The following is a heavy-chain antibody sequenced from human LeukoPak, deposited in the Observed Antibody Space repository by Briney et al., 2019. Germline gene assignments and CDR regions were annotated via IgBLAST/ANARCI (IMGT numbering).Heavy chain of an antibody. J-gene: IGHJ4*02. CDR2: IKQDGSER. CDR1: WINMRVYW. Sequence: GGAPRLFCETPWINMRVYWMSRGPQAPGKELEGGGNIKQDGSERNYVDSVKGRFTISRDNAKKSLYLQMDSLRAEDAAVYYCARDWGAYYHFFDYWGQGTLVTVSS. CDR3: ARDWGAYYHFFDY. V-gene: IGHV3-7*01. D-gene: IGHD3-22*01.